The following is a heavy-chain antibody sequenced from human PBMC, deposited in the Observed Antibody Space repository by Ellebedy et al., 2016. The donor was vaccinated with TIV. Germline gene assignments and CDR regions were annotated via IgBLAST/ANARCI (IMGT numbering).Heavy chain of an antibody. CDR3: ARLSEKDV. J-gene: IGHJ6*02. D-gene: IGHD4/OR15-4a*01. V-gene: IGHV3-53*01. CDR2: IYSGGSA. Sequence: PGGSLRLSCAASGITVSNNYMSWVRQAPGKGLEWVSVIYSGGSAYYADSVKGRFTISRDNSKNTVYLQMNSLRVEDTAVYYCARLSEKDVWGQGTTVTVSS. CDR1: GITVSNNY.